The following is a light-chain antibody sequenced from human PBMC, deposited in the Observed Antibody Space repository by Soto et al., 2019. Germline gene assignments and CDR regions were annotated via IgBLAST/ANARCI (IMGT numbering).Light chain of an antibody. Sequence: DIQMTQSPSTLSASVGDRVTITCRASQSISSWLAWYQQKPGKAPNLLIYKASSLESGVPSRLSGSGSGTEFTLTIGSLQPDAFANYYCQQYNSYPLTFGGGTKVEIK. J-gene: IGKJ4*02. CDR1: QSISSW. CDR2: KAS. V-gene: IGKV1-5*03. CDR3: QQYNSYPLT.